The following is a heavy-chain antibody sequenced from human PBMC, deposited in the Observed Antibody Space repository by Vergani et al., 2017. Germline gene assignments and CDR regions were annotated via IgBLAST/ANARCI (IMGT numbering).Heavy chain of an antibody. CDR1: GFTFNQYG. CDR3: ARDLRLLYNRFDP. CDR2: TWYDGNNK. Sequence: QVQLVESGGGVVQPGRSLRLSCAASGFTFNQYGMHWVRQAPGKGLEWVAITWYDGNNKQYADSVKGRFTISRDNSKSTMYLQMNSLRVEDTGVNYCARDLRLLYNRFDPWGKGTLVTVSS. J-gene: IGHJ5*02. V-gene: IGHV3-33*01. D-gene: IGHD1-14*01.